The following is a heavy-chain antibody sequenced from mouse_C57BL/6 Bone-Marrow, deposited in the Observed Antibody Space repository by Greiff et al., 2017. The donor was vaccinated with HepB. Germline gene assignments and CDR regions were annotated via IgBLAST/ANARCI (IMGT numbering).Heavy chain of an antibody. J-gene: IGHJ2*01. CDR3: AIYGNYVFYFDY. D-gene: IGHD2-1*01. Sequence: QVQLQQPGAELVKPGASVKMSCKASGYTFTSYWITWVKQRPGQGLEWIGDIYPGSGSTNYNEKFKSKATLTVDKSSSTAYMQLSSLTSEESAVYYCAIYGNYVFYFDYWGQGTTLTVSS. CDR1: GYTFTSYW. CDR2: IYPGSGST. V-gene: IGHV1-55*01.